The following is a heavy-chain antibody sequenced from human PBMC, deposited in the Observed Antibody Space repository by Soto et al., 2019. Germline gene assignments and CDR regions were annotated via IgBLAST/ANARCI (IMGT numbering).Heavy chain of an antibody. CDR2: IYYSGST. CDR3: ASTMVRGVTGYYYYGMDV. CDR1: GGSISSSSYY. D-gene: IGHD3-10*01. J-gene: IGHJ6*02. V-gene: IGHV4-39*01. Sequence: PSETLSLTCTVSGGSISSSSYYWGWIRQPPGKGLEWIGSIYYSGSTYYNPSLKSRVTISVDTSKNQFSLKLSSVTAADTAVYYCASTMVRGVTGYYYYGMDVWGQGTTVTVSS.